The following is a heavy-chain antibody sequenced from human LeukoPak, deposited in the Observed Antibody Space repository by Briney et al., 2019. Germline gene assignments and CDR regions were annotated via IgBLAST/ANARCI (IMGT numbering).Heavy chain of an antibody. Sequence: SQTLSLTCAISGDIVSTNSATWTWLRQSPSRGLEWLGRTYYRSKWNNDYAVSMKSRITINPDTSKNQFSLQLNSVTPEDTAVYYCARLVGASWFDSWGQGTLVTVSS. CDR1: GDIVSTNSAT. V-gene: IGHV6-1*01. CDR3: ARLVGASWFDS. D-gene: IGHD1-26*01. CDR2: TYYRSKWNN. J-gene: IGHJ5*01.